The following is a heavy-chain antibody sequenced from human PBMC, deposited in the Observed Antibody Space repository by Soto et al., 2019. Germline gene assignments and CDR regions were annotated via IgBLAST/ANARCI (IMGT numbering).Heavy chain of an antibody. J-gene: IGHJ3*02. Sequence: GGSLRLSCAASGFTFSSYGMHWVRQAPGKGLEWVAVISYDGSNKYYADSVKGRFTISRDNSKNTLYLQMNSLRAEDTAVYYCAKGFWRFLEWLLGAFDIWGQGTMVTVSS. CDR3: AKGFWRFLEWLLGAFDI. V-gene: IGHV3-30*18. D-gene: IGHD3-3*01. CDR2: ISYDGSNK. CDR1: GFTFSSYG.